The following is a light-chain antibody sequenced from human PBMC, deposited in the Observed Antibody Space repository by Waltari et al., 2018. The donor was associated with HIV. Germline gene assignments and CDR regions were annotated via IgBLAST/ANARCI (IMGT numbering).Light chain of an antibody. Sequence: DIQMTQSPSSLSASVGERVTITCRASQSITNYLNWYKQKPGKAQRLLIFAGSSLQSGVPARCSGSGSGTDFTLTITSLQAEDFATYYCQQSYSTPRTFGQGTKLDIK. J-gene: IGKJ2*01. CDR3: QQSYSTPRT. CDR2: AGS. V-gene: IGKV1-39*01. CDR1: QSITNY.